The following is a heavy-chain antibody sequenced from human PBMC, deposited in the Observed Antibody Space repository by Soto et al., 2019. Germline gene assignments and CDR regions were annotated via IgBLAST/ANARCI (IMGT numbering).Heavy chain of an antibody. J-gene: IGHJ4*02. CDR1: GYTFTGYY. CDR2: INPNSGGT. CDR3: ARTSSGWYSHFDY. V-gene: IGHV1-2*02. D-gene: IGHD6-19*01. Sequence: ASVKVSCKASGYTFTGYYMHWVRQAPGQGLEWMGWINPNSGGTNYAQKFQGRVTMTRDTSISTAYMELSRLRSDDTAVYYCARTSSGWYSHFDYWGQGTLVTVSS.